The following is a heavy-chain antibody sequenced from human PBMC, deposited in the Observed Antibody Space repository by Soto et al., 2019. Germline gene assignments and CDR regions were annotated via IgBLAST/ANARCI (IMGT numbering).Heavy chain of an antibody. CDR1: GFTFSSET. V-gene: IGHV3-64*07. J-gene: IGHJ4*02. Sequence: EVQLMESGGGLVQPGGSLRLSCAASGFTFSSETMFWVRQAPGKGLELITAISKNGDSTFYADSVKGRFTISRDNSKNTLYLQMGSLRAEDMAVYYCATKEGFAYWGQGTLVTVSS. CDR3: ATKEGFAY. CDR2: ISKNGDST.